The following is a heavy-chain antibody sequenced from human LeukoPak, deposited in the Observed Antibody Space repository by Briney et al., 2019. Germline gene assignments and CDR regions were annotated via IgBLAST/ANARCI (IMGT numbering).Heavy chain of an antibody. J-gene: IGHJ4*02. CDR2: ISGSGGTT. CDR1: GFTFSNYA. CDR3: AKTLWGGFDY. V-gene: IGHV3-23*01. D-gene: IGHD3-16*01. Sequence: GASLRLSCAASGFTFSNYAMTWVSQAPGKGLECVSDISGSGGTTYYADSVKGRFTISRDNSKNTLYLQMNSLTAEDTAVYYCAKTLWGGFDYWGQGMLVTVSS.